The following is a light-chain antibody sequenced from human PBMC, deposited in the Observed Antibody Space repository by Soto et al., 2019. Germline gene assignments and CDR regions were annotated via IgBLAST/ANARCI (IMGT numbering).Light chain of an antibody. CDR2: KAS. J-gene: IGKJ1*01. Sequence: KMTQSPSTLSASVGDRVTITCRASQSISSWLAWYQQKPGKAPKLLIYKASSLESGVPSRFSGSGSGTEFTLTISSLQPDDFATYYCQQYNSYSSWTFGQGTKVDIK. CDR1: QSISSW. CDR3: QQYNSYSSWT. V-gene: IGKV1-5*03.